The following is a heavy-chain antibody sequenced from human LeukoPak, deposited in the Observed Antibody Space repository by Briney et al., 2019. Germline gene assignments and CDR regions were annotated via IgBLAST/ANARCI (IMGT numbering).Heavy chain of an antibody. V-gene: IGHV1-18*01. D-gene: IGHD6-19*01. CDR1: GYTFTSYG. CDR3: ASAYSSGWYRRAFDI. CDR2: ISAYNGNT. J-gene: IGHJ3*02. Sequence: GASVKVSCKASGYTFTSYGISWVRQAPGQGLEWMGWISAYNGNTNYAQKLQGRVTTTTDTSTSTAYMELRSLRSDDTAVYYCASAYSSGWYRRAFDIWGQGTMVTVSS.